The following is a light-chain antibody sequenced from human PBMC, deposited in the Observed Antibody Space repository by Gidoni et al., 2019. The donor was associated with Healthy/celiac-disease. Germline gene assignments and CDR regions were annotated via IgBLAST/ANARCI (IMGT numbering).Light chain of an antibody. Sequence: DIQLTQSPSFLSASEGDRVTLTCRASQGISSYLAWYQQKPGKAPKLLITSASTLQSGVPSRFSGSGSGTEFTLTISSLQPEDFAIYYCQQLNSYPLTFGGGTKVEIK. CDR2: SAS. V-gene: IGKV1-9*01. CDR3: QQLNSYPLT. CDR1: QGISSY. J-gene: IGKJ4*01.